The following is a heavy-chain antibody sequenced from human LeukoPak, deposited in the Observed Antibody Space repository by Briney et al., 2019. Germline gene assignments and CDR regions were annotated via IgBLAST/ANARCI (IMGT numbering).Heavy chain of an antibody. D-gene: IGHD6-19*01. J-gene: IGHJ4*02. CDR2: INHSGST. CDR3: ARGLYSSGWIRD. Sequence: PSETLSLTCTVSGGSISSSSSYWSWIRQPPGKGLEWIGEINHSGSTNYNPSLKSRVTISVDTSKNQFSLKLSSVTAADTAVYYCARGLYSSGWIRDWGQGTLVTVSS. CDR1: GGSISSSSSY. V-gene: IGHV4-39*07.